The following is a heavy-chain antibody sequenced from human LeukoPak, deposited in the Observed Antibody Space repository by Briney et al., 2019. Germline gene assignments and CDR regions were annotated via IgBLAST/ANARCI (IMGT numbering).Heavy chain of an antibody. CDR2: IIPIFGTA. Sequence: SVKVSCKASGGTFSSCAISWVRQAPGQGLEWMGGIIPIFGTANYAQKFQGRVTITADKSTSTAYMELSSLRSEDTAVYYCAREIFGDYGQYYYYYYYMDVWGKGTTVTVSS. V-gene: IGHV1-69*06. CDR3: AREIFGDYGQYYYYYYYMDV. D-gene: IGHD4-17*01. J-gene: IGHJ6*03. CDR1: GGTFSSCA.